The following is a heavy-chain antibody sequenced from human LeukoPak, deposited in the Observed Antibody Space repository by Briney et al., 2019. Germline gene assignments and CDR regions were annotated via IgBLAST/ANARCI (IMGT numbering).Heavy chain of an antibody. CDR1: GYTFTGYY. Sequence: GASVKVSCKASGYTFTGYYMHWVRQAPGQGLEWMGWINPNRGGTNYAQKFQGRVTMTRDTSISTAYMELSRLRSDDTAVYYCARGSDDFWSGYSPSYWGQGTLVTVSS. CDR2: INPNRGGT. D-gene: IGHD3-3*01. J-gene: IGHJ4*02. CDR3: ARGSDDFWSGYSPSY. V-gene: IGHV1-2*02.